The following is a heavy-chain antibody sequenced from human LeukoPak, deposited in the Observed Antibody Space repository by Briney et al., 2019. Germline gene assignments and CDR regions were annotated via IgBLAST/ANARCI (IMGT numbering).Heavy chain of an antibody. D-gene: IGHD1-14*01. V-gene: IGHV4-39*07. CDR3: ASKGPMDRPMGV. J-gene: IGHJ6*03. CDR2: IYYTGIA. CDR1: DGSITRSSYY. Sequence: SETLSLTCTVSDGSITRSSYYGGSSRQTPGEGLGWIGSIYYTGIAYYHPSVKSRVNISVNTSNNQFSLKLTSVTAADSAVCYCASKGPMDRPMGVWGKGTTVTVSS.